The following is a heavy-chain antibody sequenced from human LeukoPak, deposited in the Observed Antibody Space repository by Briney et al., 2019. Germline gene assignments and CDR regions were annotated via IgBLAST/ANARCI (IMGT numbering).Heavy chain of an antibody. Sequence: PSETLSLTCAVYGGSFSGYYWSWIRQPPGKGLEWIGEINHSGSTNYNPSLKSRVTISVDTSKNQFSLKLSSVTAADTAVYYCARARRQWLVGANIRGVNPPYYYDYWGQGILVTVSS. V-gene: IGHV4-34*01. J-gene: IGHJ4*02. CDR2: INHSGST. CDR3: ARARRQWLVGANIRGVNPPYYYDY. CDR1: GGSFSGYY. D-gene: IGHD6-19*01.